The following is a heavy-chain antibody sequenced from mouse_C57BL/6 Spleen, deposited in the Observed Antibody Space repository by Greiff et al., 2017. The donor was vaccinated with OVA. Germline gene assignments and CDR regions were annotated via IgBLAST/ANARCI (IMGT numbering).Heavy chain of an antibody. Sequence: VQLQQSGAELARPGASVKLSCKASGYTFTSYGISWVKQRTGQGLEWIGEIYPRSGNTYYNEKFKGKATLTADKSSSTAYMELRSLTSEDSAVYFCARRDRYYGSSHWYFDVWGTGTTVTVSS. D-gene: IGHD1-1*01. CDR2: IYPRSGNT. CDR1: GYTFTSYG. CDR3: ARRDRYYGSSHWYFDV. V-gene: IGHV1-81*01. J-gene: IGHJ1*03.